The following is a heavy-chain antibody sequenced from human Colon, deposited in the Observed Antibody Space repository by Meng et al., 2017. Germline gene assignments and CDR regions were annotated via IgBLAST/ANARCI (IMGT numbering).Heavy chain of an antibody. D-gene: IGHD3-10*02. Sequence: GALKISCAASGFTVSSNYMSWVRQAPGKGLEWVSVIYSGGSTYYADSVKGRFTISRHNSKNTLYLQMNSLRAEDTAVYYCRCSGSYYPTNDAFDIWGQGTMVTVSS. CDR2: IYSGGST. CDR1: GFTVSSNY. J-gene: IGHJ3*02. CDR3: RCSGSYYPTNDAFDI. V-gene: IGHV3-53*04.